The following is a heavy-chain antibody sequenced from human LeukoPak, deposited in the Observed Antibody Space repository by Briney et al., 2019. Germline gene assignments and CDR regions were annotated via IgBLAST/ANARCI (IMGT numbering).Heavy chain of an antibody. V-gene: IGHV1-18*01. D-gene: IGHD6-6*01. J-gene: IGHJ4*02. CDR2: ISAYNANT. CDR1: GYTFTSYG. CDR3: ARDLPYGSSDRTPFDY. Sequence: GASVKVSCKASGYTFTSYGISWVRQAPGQGLEWMGWISAYNANTNHAQKFQGRVTMTTGTSTSTAYMELRSLRSDDTAVYYCARDLPYGSSDRTPFDYWGQGTLVTVSS.